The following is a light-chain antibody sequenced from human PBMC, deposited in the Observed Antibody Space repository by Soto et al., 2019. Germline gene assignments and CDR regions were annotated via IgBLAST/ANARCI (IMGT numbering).Light chain of an antibody. V-gene: IGKV1-27*01. Sequence: DIQMTQSPSSLSASVGDCITITCRTRKDINNYLAWYQQKPGKVPNLLIYAASTLQSGVPSRFSGSGSGTDFTLTISTLQPEDVATYYCQKYNSAPWTFGQGTKVEIK. CDR2: AAS. J-gene: IGKJ1*01. CDR3: QKYNSAPWT. CDR1: KDINNY.